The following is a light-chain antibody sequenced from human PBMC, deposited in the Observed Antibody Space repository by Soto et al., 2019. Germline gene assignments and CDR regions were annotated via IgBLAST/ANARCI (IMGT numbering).Light chain of an antibody. V-gene: IGLV2-14*01. CDR1: SSDVGGYNY. Sequence: QSALTQPASVSGSPGQSITISCTGTSSDVGGYNYVSWYQQHPGKAPKLMIFDVSNRPSAVSNRFSGSKSGDTASLTISGLQAEDEADYYCSSYTSSSTLVVFGGGTKLTVL. CDR3: SSYTSSSTLVV. CDR2: DVS. J-gene: IGLJ2*01.